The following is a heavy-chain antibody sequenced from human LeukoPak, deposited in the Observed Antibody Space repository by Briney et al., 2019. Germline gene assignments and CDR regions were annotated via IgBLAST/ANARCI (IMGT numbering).Heavy chain of an antibody. CDR3: ARGYYDFWSGPVDY. J-gene: IGHJ4*02. CDR1: GGTFSSYA. CDR2: IIPIFGTA. Sequence: SVKVSCKASGGTFSSYAISWVRQAPGEGREGMGGIIPIFGTANYAQTFQGRVTITADESTSTAYMELSSLRSEDTAVYYCARGYYDFWSGPVDYWGQGTLVTVSS. V-gene: IGHV1-69*13. D-gene: IGHD3-3*01.